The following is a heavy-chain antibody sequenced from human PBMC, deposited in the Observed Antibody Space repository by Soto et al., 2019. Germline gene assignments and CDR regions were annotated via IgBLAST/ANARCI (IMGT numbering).Heavy chain of an antibody. CDR3: ARQIYDSDTGPNFQYYFDS. J-gene: IGHJ4*02. CDR1: GYSFAGYW. CDR2: IDPSDSQT. Sequence: GETLKISCKGSGYSFAGYWITWVRQKPGKGLEWMGRIDPSDSQTYYSPSFRGHVTISVTKSITTVFLQWSSLRASDTAMYYCARQIYDSDTGPNFQYYFDSWGQGTLVTVSS. D-gene: IGHD3-22*01. V-gene: IGHV5-10-1*01.